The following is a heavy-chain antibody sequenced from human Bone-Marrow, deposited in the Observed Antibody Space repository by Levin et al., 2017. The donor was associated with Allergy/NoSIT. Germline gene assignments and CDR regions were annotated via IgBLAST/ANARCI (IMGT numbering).Heavy chain of an antibody. CDR3: ARDHGDSSDAFAI. D-gene: IGHD4-17*01. CDR2: VSYSGTT. V-gene: IGHV4-59*02. J-gene: IGHJ3*02. CDR1: AGSVSGYY. Sequence: SETLSLTCTVSAGSVSGYYWSWIRQPPGKRLEWIGYVSYSGTTTYSPSLESRVTISLGASENHFSLRLTSVTAADTAVYYCARDHGDSSDAFAIWGQGTMVTVSS.